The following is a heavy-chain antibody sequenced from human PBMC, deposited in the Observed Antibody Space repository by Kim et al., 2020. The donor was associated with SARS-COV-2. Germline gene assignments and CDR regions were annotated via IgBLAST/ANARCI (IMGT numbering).Heavy chain of an antibody. J-gene: IGHJ5*02. D-gene: IGHD3-10*01. Sequence: SETLSLTCTVSGFSITSGYYWGWIRQSPGKGLEWIGSIFHTGSGFYNPSFKNRVTISGDTSNNQLSLKLISVTAADTAVYYCARDRLYYDGSGSPINWFDPWGQGTLVIVSS. CDR2: IFHTGSG. V-gene: IGHV4-38-2*02. CDR1: GFSITSGYY. CDR3: ARDRLYYDGSGSPINWFDP.